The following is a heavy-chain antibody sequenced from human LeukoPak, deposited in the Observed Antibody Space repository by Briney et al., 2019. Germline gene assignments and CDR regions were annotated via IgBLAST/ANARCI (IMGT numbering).Heavy chain of an antibody. CDR2: ISAYNGNT. Sequence: ASVKVSCKASGYTFTSYGISWVRQAPGQGLEWMGWISAYNGNTNYAQKLQGRVTMTTDTSTSTAYMELRSLRSDDTAVYYCARNAKPGYYCDSSYYDYWGQGTLVTVSS. D-gene: IGHD3-22*01. V-gene: IGHV1-18*01. CDR3: ARNAKPGYYCDSSYYDY. J-gene: IGHJ4*02. CDR1: GYTFTSYG.